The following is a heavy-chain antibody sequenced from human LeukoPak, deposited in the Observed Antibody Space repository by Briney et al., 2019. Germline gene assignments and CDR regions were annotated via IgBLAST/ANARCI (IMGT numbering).Heavy chain of an antibody. J-gene: IGHJ3*01. Sequence: GGSLRLSCAASGFTVSTNCMTWVRQAPGKGLEWVSTIYSGGTTYYADSVMGRFTISRHNSRNTLYLQMNSLRAEDTAVYYCVTAGLEVPTWGQGTMVTVSS. CDR2: IYSGGTT. CDR3: VTAGLEVPT. CDR1: GFTVSTNC. D-gene: IGHD3-3*01. V-gene: IGHV3-53*04.